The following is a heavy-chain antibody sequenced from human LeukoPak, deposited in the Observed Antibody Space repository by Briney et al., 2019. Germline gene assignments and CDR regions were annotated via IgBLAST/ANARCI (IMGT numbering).Heavy chain of an antibody. CDR1: GGSISSYY. CDR3: ARDLDGAFDY. CDR2: IYYSGST. J-gene: IGHJ4*02. Sequence: PSETLSLTCTVSGGSISSYYWGWIRQPPGKGLEWIGSIYYSGSTYYNPSLKSRVAISVDTSKNQFSLKLSSVTAADTAVYYCARDLDGAFDYWGQGTLVTVSS. D-gene: IGHD1-26*01. V-gene: IGHV4-39*07.